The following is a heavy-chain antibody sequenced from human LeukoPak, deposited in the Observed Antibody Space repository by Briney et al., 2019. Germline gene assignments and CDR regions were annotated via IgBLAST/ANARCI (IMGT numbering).Heavy chain of an antibody. CDR3: TLGYSSGRLGAFDV. CDR1: GFSFSGYI. J-gene: IGHJ3*01. V-gene: IGHV3-73*01. CDR2: IKSKSNNYET. Sequence: GGSLRLSWAASGFSFSGYIIHWVRQASGKGLEWIGRIKSKSNNYETAYAAPVKGRITISRDDSNNAAYLELSSLKTEDTAVYYCTLGYSSGRLGAFDVWGQGTMVTVSS. D-gene: IGHD6-19*01.